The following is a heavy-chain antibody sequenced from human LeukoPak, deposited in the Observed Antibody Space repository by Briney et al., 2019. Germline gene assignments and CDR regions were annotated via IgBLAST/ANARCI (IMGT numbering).Heavy chain of an antibody. D-gene: IGHD2-2*01. Sequence: GGSLRLSCAASGFTFSGSAMHWVRQASGRGLEWVANIKQDGSEKYYVDSVKGRFTISRDNSKNTLYLQMNSLRAEDTAVYYCARDEVVPAAFFMDYWGQGTLVTVSS. V-gene: IGHV3-7*05. CDR1: GFTFSGSA. J-gene: IGHJ4*02. CDR3: ARDEVVPAAFFMDY. CDR2: IKQDGSEK.